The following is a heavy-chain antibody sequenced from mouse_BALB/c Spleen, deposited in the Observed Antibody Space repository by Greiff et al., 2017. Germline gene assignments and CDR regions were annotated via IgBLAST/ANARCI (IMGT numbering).Heavy chain of an antibody. Sequence: EVKLMESGGGLVKPGGSLKLSCAASGFTFSSYAMSWVRQTPEKRLEWVASISSGGSTYYPDSVKGRFTISRDNARNILYLQMSSLRSEDTAMYYCATDYYGSSLYAMDYWGQGTSVTVSS. CDR2: ISSGGST. J-gene: IGHJ4*01. V-gene: IGHV5-6-5*01. D-gene: IGHD1-1*01. CDR3: ATDYYGSSLYAMDY. CDR1: GFTFSSYA.